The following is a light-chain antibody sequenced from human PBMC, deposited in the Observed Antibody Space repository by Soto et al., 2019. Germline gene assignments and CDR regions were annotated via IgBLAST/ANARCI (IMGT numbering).Light chain of an antibody. Sequence: EIVLTQSPGTLSLSPGERATLSCRASQSVSSSFLAWYQQKAGQAPRLLIYGAYSSAPGIPDRFSGSGSGPDFTLTISRLEPEDLAVYYCQQYDSSPRTFGPGTKVAIK. CDR1: QSVSSSF. CDR3: QQYDSSPRT. CDR2: GAY. J-gene: IGKJ1*01. V-gene: IGKV3-20*01.